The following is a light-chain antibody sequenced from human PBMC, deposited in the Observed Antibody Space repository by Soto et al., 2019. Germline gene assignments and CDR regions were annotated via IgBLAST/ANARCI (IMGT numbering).Light chain of an antibody. Sequence: EIVLTQSPATLSLSPGERATLSCRASQSVSSYLAWYQQKPGQAPRLLIYDVFNRATGIPARFSGSGSGTDFTLAISSLEPEDFAVYYCQQRINWPLTFGGGTKVEIK. V-gene: IGKV3-11*01. J-gene: IGKJ4*01. CDR1: QSVSSY. CDR3: QQRINWPLT. CDR2: DVF.